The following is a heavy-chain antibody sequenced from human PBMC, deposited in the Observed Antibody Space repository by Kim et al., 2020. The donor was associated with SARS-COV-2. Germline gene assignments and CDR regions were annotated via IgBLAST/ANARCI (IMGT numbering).Heavy chain of an antibody. CDR3: ANDYYDSSGYYSFAYYYGMDV. CDR2: ISYDGSNK. CDR1: GFTFSSYG. J-gene: IGHJ6*02. V-gene: IGHV3-30*18. D-gene: IGHD3-22*01. Sequence: GGSLRLSCAASGFTFSSYGMHWVRQAPGKGLEWVAVISYDGSNKYYADSVKGRFTISRDNSKNTLYLQMNSLRAEDKAVYYCANDYYDSSGYYSFAYYYGMDVWGQGTTVTVSS.